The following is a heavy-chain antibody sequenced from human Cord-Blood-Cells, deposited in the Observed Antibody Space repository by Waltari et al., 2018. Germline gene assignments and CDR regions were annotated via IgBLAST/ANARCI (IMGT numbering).Heavy chain of an antibody. V-gene: IGHV4-34*01. D-gene: IGHD1-26*01. J-gene: IGHJ4*02. CDR2: LNHSGST. Sequence: QVQLQQWGAGLLKPSETLSLTCAVYGGSFSGYYWSWIRQPPGKGLEWIGELNHSGSTNYDPSLKSRVTISVDTSKNQFSLKLSSVTAADTAVYYCARGAPGVGAPFDYWGQGTLVTVSS. CDR1: GGSFSGYY. CDR3: ARGAPGVGAPFDY.